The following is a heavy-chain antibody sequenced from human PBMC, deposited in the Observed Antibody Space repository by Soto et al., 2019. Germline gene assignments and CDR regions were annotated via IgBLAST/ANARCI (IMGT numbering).Heavy chain of an antibody. Sequence: SETLSLTCTVSGGSISSGDYYWSWIRQPPGKGLEWIGYIYYSGSTYYNPSLKSRVTISVDTSKNQFSLKLSSVTAADTAVYYCARHAYSIFGVVKPGGMDVWGQGTTVTVSS. V-gene: IGHV4-30-4*01. CDR1: GGSISSGDYY. J-gene: IGHJ6*02. CDR2: IYYSGST. D-gene: IGHD3-3*01. CDR3: ARHAYSIFGVVKPGGMDV.